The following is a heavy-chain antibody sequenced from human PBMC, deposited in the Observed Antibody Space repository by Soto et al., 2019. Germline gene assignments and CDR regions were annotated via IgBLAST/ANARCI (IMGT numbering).Heavy chain of an antibody. CDR1: GGSISSGGYS. CDR2: IYHSGST. CDR3: ARGSWYDSSGFNNWFDP. V-gene: IGHV4-30-2*01. D-gene: IGHD3-22*01. Sequence: PSETLSLTCAVSGGSISSGGYSWSWIRQPPGKGLEWIGYIYHSGSTYYNPSLKSRVTISVDRSKNQFSLKLSSVTAADTAVYYCARGSWYDSSGFNNWFDPWGQGTLVTVSS. J-gene: IGHJ5*02.